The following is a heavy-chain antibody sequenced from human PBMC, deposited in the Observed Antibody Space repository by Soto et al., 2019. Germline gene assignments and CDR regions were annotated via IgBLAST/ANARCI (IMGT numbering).Heavy chain of an antibody. J-gene: IGHJ5*02. D-gene: IGHD1-1*01. Sequence: AASVKVSCKASGYTFTSYYMHWVGQAPGRGLEWMGWISGTNGNANYAQKFQGRVTMTTDTSTSTAYMDLRSLRSDDTAVYYCARHNSLLPNWFDPWGQGTLVTVSS. CDR1: GYTFTSYY. V-gene: IGHV1-18*04. CDR3: ARHNSLLPNWFDP. CDR2: ISGTNGNA.